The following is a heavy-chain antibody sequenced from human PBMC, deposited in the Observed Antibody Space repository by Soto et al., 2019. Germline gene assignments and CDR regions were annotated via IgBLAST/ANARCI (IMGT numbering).Heavy chain of an antibody. J-gene: IGHJ4*02. V-gene: IGHV3-30-3*01. CDR2: ISYDGSNK. CDR3: ARDMDY. CDR1: GFTFSSYA. Sequence: GGSLRLSCAASGFTFSSYAMHWVRQAPGKGLEWVAVISYDGSNKYYADSVKGRFTISRDNSKNTLYLQMNSLRAEDTAVYYCARDMDYWGQGTLVTVSS.